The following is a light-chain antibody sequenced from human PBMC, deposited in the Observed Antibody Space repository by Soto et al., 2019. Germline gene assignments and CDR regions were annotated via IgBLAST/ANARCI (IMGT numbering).Light chain of an antibody. CDR1: QSISSL. CDR2: KAS. CDR3: QQYMSYPVT. Sequence: DIQMTQSPSTLSASVGDRVTITCRASQSISSLLAWYQQRPGKAPKLLIYKASDLESGVPPRFSGRGSETEFTLTISSLQPDDFATYYCQQYMSYPVTFGPGTKVDVK. V-gene: IGKV1-5*03. J-gene: IGKJ3*01.